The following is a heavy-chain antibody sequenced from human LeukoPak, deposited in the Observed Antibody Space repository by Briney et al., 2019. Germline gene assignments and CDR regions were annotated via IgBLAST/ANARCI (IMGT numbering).Heavy chain of an antibody. CDR1: GFTFSSYE. J-gene: IGHJ4*02. D-gene: IGHD6-13*01. CDR2: ISSSGSTI. CDR3: ARVPAAGFLFDY. Sequence: GGSLRLSCAASGFTFSSYEMNWVRQAPGKGLEWVSYISSSGSTIYYADSVKGRFTISRDNAKNSLYLQMNSLRAEDTAVYYCARVPAAGFLFDYWGQGTLVTVSS. V-gene: IGHV3-48*03.